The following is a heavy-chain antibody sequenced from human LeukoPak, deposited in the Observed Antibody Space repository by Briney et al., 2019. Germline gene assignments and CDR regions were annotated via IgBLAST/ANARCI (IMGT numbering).Heavy chain of an antibody. CDR1: GYTFTGYY. J-gene: IGHJ3*02. V-gene: IGHV1-2*02. CDR2: INPNSGGT. D-gene: IGHD2/OR15-2a*01. Sequence: ASVKVSCKASGYTFTGYYMHWVRQAPGQGLEWMGWINPNSGGTNYAQKFQGRVTMTRDTSNSTAYMELSRLRSDDTAVYYCARARDFFEAFDIWGQGTMVTVSS. CDR3: ARARDFFEAFDI.